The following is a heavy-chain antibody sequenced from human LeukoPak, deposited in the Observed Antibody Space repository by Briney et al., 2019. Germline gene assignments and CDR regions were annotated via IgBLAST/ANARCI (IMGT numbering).Heavy chain of an antibody. CDR1: GDSVSSKITA. CDR2: TYYRSKWYN. D-gene: IGHD2-15*01. V-gene: IGHV6-1*01. CDR3: VREYCRGGRCSPNDPLDT. J-gene: IGHJ5*02. Sequence: SQTLSLTCAISGDSVSSKITAWNWIRQSPSRGLEWLGRTYYRSKWYNDDALSVRSRISINADTSKIQVSLQLDCGTHEDTAVYYCVREYCRGGRCSPNDPLDTWGQGTLVTVSS.